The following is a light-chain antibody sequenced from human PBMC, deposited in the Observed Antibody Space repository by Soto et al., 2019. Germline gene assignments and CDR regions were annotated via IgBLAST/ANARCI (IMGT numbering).Light chain of an antibody. CDR2: DVS. CDR3: SSYTSSSTLDYV. V-gene: IGLV2-14*01. CDR1: SSDVGGYNY. Sequence: QSVLTQPASVSGSPGQSITISCTGTSSDVGGYNYVSRYQQHPGKATKLMIYDVSNRPSGVSNRFSGSKSGNTASLTISGLQAEDQADYYCSSYTSSSTLDYVFGTGTKVTVL. J-gene: IGLJ1*01.